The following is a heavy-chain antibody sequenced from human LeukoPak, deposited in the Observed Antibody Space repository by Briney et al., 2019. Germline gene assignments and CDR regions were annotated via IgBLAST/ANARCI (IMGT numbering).Heavy chain of an antibody. J-gene: IGHJ6*02. D-gene: IGHD3-10*01. CDR3: ARADGSGSFYGMDV. V-gene: IGHV1-2*04. CDR2: ISGGT. CDR1: GYIFTDYY. Sequence: GASVKVSCMASGYIFTDYYIHWVRQAPGQGLEWMGWISGGTKYAQKFRGWVTMTRDTSISTAYMELSRLRSDDTAVYYCARADGSGSFYGMDVWGQGTTVTVSS.